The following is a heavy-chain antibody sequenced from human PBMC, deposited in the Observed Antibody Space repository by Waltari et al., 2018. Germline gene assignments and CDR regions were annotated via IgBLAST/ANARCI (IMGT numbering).Heavy chain of an antibody. CDR1: CGSIRSGGYD. CDR3: ARALVVPAAYFDY. V-gene: IGHV4-31*03. Sequence: QVQLQESGPGLVKPSPTLSLTCTVPCGSIRSGGYDWRWIRQHPGKGLEWIGYIYYSGSTYNNPSLKSRVTISVDTSKNQFSLKLSSVTAADTAVYYCARALVVPAAYFDYWGQGTLVTVSS. D-gene: IGHD2-2*01. CDR2: IYYSGST. J-gene: IGHJ4*02.